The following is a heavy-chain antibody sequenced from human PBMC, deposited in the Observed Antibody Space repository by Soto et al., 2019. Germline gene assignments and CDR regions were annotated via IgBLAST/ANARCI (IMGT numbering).Heavy chain of an antibody. V-gene: IGHV1-69*06. Sequence: QVQLVQSGAEVKKPGSSVKVSCKASVGTFSSYAISWVRQAPGQGLEWMGGIIPIFGTANYAQKLQGRVTITADKSTSTAYMELSSLRSEDTAVYYWARLYYDSSGHPYWGQGTLVTVSS. D-gene: IGHD3-22*01. J-gene: IGHJ4*02. CDR2: IIPIFGTA. CDR3: ARLYYDSSGHPY. CDR1: VGTFSSYA.